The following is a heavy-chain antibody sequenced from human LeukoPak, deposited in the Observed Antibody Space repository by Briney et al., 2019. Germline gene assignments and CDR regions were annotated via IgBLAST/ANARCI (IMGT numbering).Heavy chain of an antibody. J-gene: IGHJ4*02. V-gene: IGHV5-51*01. Sequence: GESLKISCKGSGYSFISYWIGWVRQMPGKGLEWMGIIYPGDSDTRYSPSFQGQVTISADKSISTAYLQWSSLKASDTAMYYCARQYCSSPSCYSTDFDYWGQGTLVTVSS. D-gene: IGHD2-2*01. CDR1: GYSFISYW. CDR2: IYPGDSDT. CDR3: ARQYCSSPSCYSTDFDY.